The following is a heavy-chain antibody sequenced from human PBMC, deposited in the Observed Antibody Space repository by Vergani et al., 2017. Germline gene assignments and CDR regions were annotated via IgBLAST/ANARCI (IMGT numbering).Heavy chain of an antibody. CDR2: INNNGGST. Sequence: QLLESGGGLIQPGGSLRLSCAASGFTFNSYAMTWVRQAPGKGLEWVSGINNNGGSTYYAASVKGRCTISRDNSKNTLYLQMTDLRAEDTATYYCAKVCSSNSFTYGGGAFDVWVHGTMVTVSS. CDR1: GFTFNSYA. D-gene: IGHD2-2*01. CDR3: AKVCSSNSFTYGGGAFDV. V-gene: IGHV3-23*01. J-gene: IGHJ3*01.